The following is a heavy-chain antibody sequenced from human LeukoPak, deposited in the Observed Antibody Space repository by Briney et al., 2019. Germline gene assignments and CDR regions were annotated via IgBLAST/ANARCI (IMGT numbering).Heavy chain of an antibody. D-gene: IGHD1-26*01. CDR3: ARGMVGATNVDY. V-gene: IGHV1-46*01. CDR1: GYTFTSYD. Sequence: GASVKVSCKASGYTFTSYDINWVRQAPGQGLEWMGIINPSGGSTSYAQKFQGRVTMTRDTSTSTVYMELSSLRSEDTAVYYCARGMVGATNVDYWGQGTLVTVSS. J-gene: IGHJ4*02. CDR2: INPSGGST.